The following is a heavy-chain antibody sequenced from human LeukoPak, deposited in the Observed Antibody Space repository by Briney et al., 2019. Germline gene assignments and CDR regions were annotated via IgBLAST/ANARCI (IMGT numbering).Heavy chain of an antibody. J-gene: IGHJ5*02. CDR3: ARENPTIHCSGGSCYSPHWFDP. CDR2: INTNTGNP. CDR1: GYTFISYA. Sequence: ASAKVSCKASGYTFISYAMNWVRQAPGQGLEWMGWINTNTGNPTYAQGFTGRFVFSLDTSVSTAYLQISSLETEDTAVHYCARENPTIHCSGGSCYSPHWFDPWGQGTLVTVSS. D-gene: IGHD2-15*01. V-gene: IGHV7-4-1*02.